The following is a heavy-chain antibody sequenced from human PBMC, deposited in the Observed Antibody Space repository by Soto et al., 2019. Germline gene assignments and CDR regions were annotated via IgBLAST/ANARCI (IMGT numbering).Heavy chain of an antibody. CDR2: IRSKAYGGTT. V-gene: IGHV3-49*03. D-gene: IGHD3-22*01. J-gene: IGHJ6*02. CDR1: GFTFGDYA. Sequence: GSLRLSCTASGFTFGDYAMSWFRQAPGKGLEWVGFIRSKAYGGTTEYAASVKGRFTISRDDSKSIAYLQMNSLKTEDTAVYYCTRDWNSSGYYRYGMDVWGQGTTVTVSS. CDR3: TRDWNSSGYYRYGMDV.